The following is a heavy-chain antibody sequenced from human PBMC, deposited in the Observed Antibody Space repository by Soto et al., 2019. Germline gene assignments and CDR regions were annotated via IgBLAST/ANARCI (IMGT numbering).Heavy chain of an antibody. D-gene: IGHD2-21*02. V-gene: IGHV4-4*02. Sequence: SETLSLTCAVSGGSISSSNWWSWVRQPPGKGLEWIGEIYHSGSTNYNPSLKSRVTISVDKSKNQFSLKLSSVTAADTAVYYCARAYCGGDCYSSWFDPWGQGTLVTVSS. CDR2: IYHSGST. CDR1: GGSISSSNW. CDR3: ARAYCGGDCYSSWFDP. J-gene: IGHJ5*02.